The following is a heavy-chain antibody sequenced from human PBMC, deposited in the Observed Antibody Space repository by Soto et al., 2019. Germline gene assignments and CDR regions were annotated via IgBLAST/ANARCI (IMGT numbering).Heavy chain of an antibody. J-gene: IGHJ6*03. V-gene: IGHV4-39*01. CDR2: IYYSGST. CDR1: GGSISSSSYY. Sequence: SETLSLTCTVSGGSISSSSYYWGWIRQPPGKGLEWIGSIYYSGSTYYNPSLKSRVTISVDTSKNQFSLKLSSVTAADTAVYYCARGYSSSWGGYYYYYMDVWGKGTTVTVSS. CDR3: ARGYSSSWGGYYYYYMDV. D-gene: IGHD6-13*01.